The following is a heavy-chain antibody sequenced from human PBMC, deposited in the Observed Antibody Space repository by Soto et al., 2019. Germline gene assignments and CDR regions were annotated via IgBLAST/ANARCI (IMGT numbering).Heavy chain of an antibody. CDR1: GFTVSTNY. Sequence: EVQLVESGGGLIQPGGSLRLSCAASGFTVSTNYRTWVRQTPGKGLEWVSIIYSNGNTYYADSVKGRFTISRDNSKNTMYLQMNGLRVDDTAVYYCVVEDLGMEVWGQGATVTVSS. D-gene: IGHD2-15*01. V-gene: IGHV3-53*01. CDR2: IYSNGNT. CDR3: VVEDLGMEV. J-gene: IGHJ6*02.